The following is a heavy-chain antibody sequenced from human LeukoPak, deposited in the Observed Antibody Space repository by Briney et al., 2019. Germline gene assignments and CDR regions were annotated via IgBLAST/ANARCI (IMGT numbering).Heavy chain of an antibody. V-gene: IGHV3-23*01. Sequence: GGSLRLSCAASGFTFSTNAMSWARQAPGKGLEWVSGITGSDIRTYNADSAKGRFTITRDNSKSALYLQMNNLRAEDTAVYYCAKECCDRSGYCFDQWGQGTLVTVSS. D-gene: IGHD3-22*01. CDR1: GFTFSTNA. J-gene: IGHJ4*02. CDR3: AKECCDRSGYCFDQ. CDR2: ITGSDIRT.